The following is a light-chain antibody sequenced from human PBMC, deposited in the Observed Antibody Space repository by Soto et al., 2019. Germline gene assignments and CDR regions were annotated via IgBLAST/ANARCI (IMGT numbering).Light chain of an antibody. J-gene: IGKJ5*01. V-gene: IGKV1-33*01. CDR3: QQHDTRPTMT. CDR1: QDIDNY. CDR2: AAS. Sequence: IQVTQSPSSLSASVVQSVTITCRASQDIDNYINWYQHRPGAAPKLLIYAASYLETGVSTRFSGSGSGTDFSFTITNLRPEDSGTYYCQQHDTRPTMTFGQGTRLEIK.